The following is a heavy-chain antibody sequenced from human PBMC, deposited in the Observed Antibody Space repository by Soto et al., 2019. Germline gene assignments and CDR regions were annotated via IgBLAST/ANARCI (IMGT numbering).Heavy chain of an antibody. Sequence: ASVKVSCKASGYSFTDYHIHWVRQAPGQGLEWLGRINPKSGGTSTAQKFQGWVTMTTDTSISTASMELTRLTSDDTVIYYCARGDSTDCSNGVCSFFYNHDMDVWGQGTTVTVSS. CDR2: INPKSGGT. D-gene: IGHD2-8*01. J-gene: IGHJ6*02. CDR3: ARGDSTDCSNGVCSFFYNHDMDV. CDR1: GYSFTDYH. V-gene: IGHV1-2*05.